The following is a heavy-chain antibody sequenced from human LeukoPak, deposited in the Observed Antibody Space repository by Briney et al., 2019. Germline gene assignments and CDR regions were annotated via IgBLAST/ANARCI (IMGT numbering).Heavy chain of an antibody. D-gene: IGHD6-19*01. J-gene: IGHJ6*03. CDR3: AREVTVAGTFYFYMDV. V-gene: IGHV4-59*11. Sequence: SETLSLTCSVSGGSISSHYWTWVRQPPGQALEFIGYIYYGGRTQYNPSLKSRVTMTMDTSKNQFSLRLNSVPAADTAVYYCAREVTVAGTFYFYMDVWGKGTTVTVSS. CDR1: GGSISSHY. CDR2: IYYGGRT.